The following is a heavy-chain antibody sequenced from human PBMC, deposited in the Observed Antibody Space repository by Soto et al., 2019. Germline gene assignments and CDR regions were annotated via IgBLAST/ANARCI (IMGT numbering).Heavy chain of an antibody. V-gene: IGHV1-18*01. CDR3: ARDYYRYFGWLLSP. CDR2: ISAYNGNT. J-gene: IGHJ5*02. D-gene: IGHD3-9*01. CDR1: GYTFTSYG. Sequence: ASVKVSCKASGYTFTSYGISWVRQAPGQGLEWMGWISAYNGNTNYAQKLQGRVTMTTDTSTSTAYMELRSLRSDDTFVYYCARDYYRYFGWLLSPWGQGTLVTVSS.